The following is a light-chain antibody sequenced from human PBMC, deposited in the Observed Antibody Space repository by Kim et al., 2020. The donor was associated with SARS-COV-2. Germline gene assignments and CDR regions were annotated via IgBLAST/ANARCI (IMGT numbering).Light chain of an antibody. Sequence: SSELTQDPAVSVALGQTVRITCQGDSLRTYYASWYQQKPGQAPVLVNYGNNNRPSGIPDRFSGSSSGNTASLTITGAQAEDEADYYCNSRDNSGTQWVFGGGTQLTVL. J-gene: IGLJ3*02. CDR2: GNN. V-gene: IGLV3-19*01. CDR3: NSRDNSGTQWV. CDR1: SLRTYY.